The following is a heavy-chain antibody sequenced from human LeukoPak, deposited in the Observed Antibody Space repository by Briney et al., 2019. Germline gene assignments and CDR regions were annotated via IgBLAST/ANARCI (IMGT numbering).Heavy chain of an antibody. J-gene: IGHJ4*02. CDR3: ARVGSDYGDYRSHFDY. CDR2: IYHSGST. Sequence: SQTLSLTCAVSGGSISSGGYSWSWIRQPPGKGLEWIGYIYHSGSTYHNPSLKSRVTISVDRSKNQFSLKLSSVTAADTAVYYCARVGSDYGDYRSHFDYWGQGTLVTVSS. V-gene: IGHV4-30-2*01. CDR1: GGSISSGGYS. D-gene: IGHD4-17*01.